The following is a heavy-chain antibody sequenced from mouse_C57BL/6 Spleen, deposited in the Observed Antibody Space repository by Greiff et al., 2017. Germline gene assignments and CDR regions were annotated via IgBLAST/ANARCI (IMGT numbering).Heavy chain of an antibody. CDR2: ISSGSSTI. Sequence: VQLKESGGGLVKPGGSLKLSCAASGFTFSDYGMHWVRQAPEKGLEWVAYISSGSSTIYYADTVKGRFTISRDNAKNTLFLQMTSLRSEDTAMYYCARGGYDVAMDYWGQGTSVTVSS. D-gene: IGHD2-2*01. V-gene: IGHV5-17*01. CDR3: ARGGYDVAMDY. J-gene: IGHJ4*01. CDR1: GFTFSDYG.